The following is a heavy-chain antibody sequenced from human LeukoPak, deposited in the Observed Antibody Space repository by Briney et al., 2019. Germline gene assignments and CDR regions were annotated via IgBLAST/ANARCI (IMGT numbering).Heavy chain of an antibody. Sequence: GESLRLSCAASGFTFSSYAMSWVRQAPGKGLEWVSAISGSGGSTYYADSVKGRFTISRDNSKNSLYLQMNSLRTEDTALYYCAKDRGNGMDVWGQGTTVTVSS. V-gene: IGHV3-23*01. CDR2: ISGSGGST. CDR3: AKDRGNGMDV. J-gene: IGHJ6*02. CDR1: GFTFSSYA.